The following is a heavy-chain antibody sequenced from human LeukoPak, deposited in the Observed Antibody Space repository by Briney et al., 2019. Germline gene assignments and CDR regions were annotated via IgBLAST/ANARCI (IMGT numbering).Heavy chain of an antibody. V-gene: IGHV1-46*01. CDR2: INPSGGST. J-gene: IGHJ5*02. CDR3: ARQTIFGVVPHNWFDP. Sequence: GASVKVSCKASGYTFTSYYMHWVRQAPGQGLEWMGIINPSGGSTSYAQKFQGRVTMTRDTSTSTVYMELSSLRSEDTAVYYCARQTIFGVVPHNWFDPWGQGTLVTVSS. D-gene: IGHD3-3*01. CDR1: GYTFTSYY.